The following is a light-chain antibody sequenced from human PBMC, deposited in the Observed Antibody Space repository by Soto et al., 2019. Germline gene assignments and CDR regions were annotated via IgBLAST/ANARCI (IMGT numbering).Light chain of an antibody. CDR3: AAWDDILNGYV. V-gene: IGLV1-44*01. CDR2: SNN. CDR1: SSNIGSNT. Sequence: QSVLTQPPSASGTPGQRVTISCSGSSSNIGSNTVNWYQQLPGTAPKLLIYSNNQRPSGVPDRFSGPKSGTSASLAISGLQSEDEADYYCAAWDDILNGYVFGTGTKVTV. J-gene: IGLJ1*01.